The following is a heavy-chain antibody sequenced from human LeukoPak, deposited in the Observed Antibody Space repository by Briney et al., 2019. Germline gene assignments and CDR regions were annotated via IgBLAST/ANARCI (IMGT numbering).Heavy chain of an antibody. J-gene: IGHJ4*02. V-gene: IGHV4-39*06. CDR3: ARDGERWLQFFDY. CDR1: GGSISSSSYY. Sequence: SETLSLTCTVSGGSISSSSYYWGWIRQPPGKGLEWIGSIYYSGSTYYNPSLKSRVTISVDTSKNQFPLKLSSVTAADTAVYYCARDGERWLQFFDYWGQGTLVTVSS. CDR2: IYYSGST. D-gene: IGHD5-24*01.